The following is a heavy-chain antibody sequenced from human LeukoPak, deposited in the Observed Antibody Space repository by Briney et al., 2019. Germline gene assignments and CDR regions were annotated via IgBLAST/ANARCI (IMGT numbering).Heavy chain of an antibody. CDR1: GYTFTSYY. J-gene: IGHJ4*02. CDR2: INPSGGST. V-gene: IGHV1-46*01. D-gene: IGHD5-18*01. CDR3: ARGQKYRSGYTVTGLGSGYFDY. Sequence: ASVKVSCKASGYTFTSYYMHWVRQAPGQGLEWMGIINPSGGSTSYAQKFQGRVTMTRNTSISTAYMELSSLRSEDTAVYYCARGQKYRSGYTVTGLGSGYFDYWGQGTLVTVSS.